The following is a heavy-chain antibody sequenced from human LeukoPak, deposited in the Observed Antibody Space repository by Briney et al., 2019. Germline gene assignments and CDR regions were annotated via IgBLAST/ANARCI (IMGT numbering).Heavy chain of an antibody. CDR2: IYSGGST. D-gene: IGHD6-19*01. V-gene: IGHV3-53*01. Sequence: GGSLRLSCAASGFTVSSNDMSWVRQAPGKGLEWVSVIYSGGSTYYADSVKGRFTTSRDNSKNTLYLQMNSLRAEDTAVYYCARDRSGWYFDYWGQGTLVTVSS. J-gene: IGHJ4*02. CDR1: GFTVSSND. CDR3: ARDRSGWYFDY.